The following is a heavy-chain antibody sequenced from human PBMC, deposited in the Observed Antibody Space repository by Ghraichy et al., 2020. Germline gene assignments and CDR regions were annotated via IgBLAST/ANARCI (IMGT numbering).Heavy chain of an antibody. J-gene: IGHJ5*02. D-gene: IGHD3-9*01. V-gene: IGHV3-23*01. Sequence: GGSLRLSCAASGFTFSSYAMSWVRQAPGKGLEWVSAISGSGGSTYYADSVKGRFTISRDNSKNTLYLQMNSLRAEDTAVYYCAKDRADILTGYNWFDPWGQGTLVTVSS. CDR2: ISGSGGST. CDR1: GFTFSSYA. CDR3: AKDRADILTGYNWFDP.